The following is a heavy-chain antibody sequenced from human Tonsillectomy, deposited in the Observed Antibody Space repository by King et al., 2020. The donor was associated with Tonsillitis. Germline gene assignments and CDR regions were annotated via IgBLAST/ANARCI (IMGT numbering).Heavy chain of an antibody. V-gene: IGHV4-59*01. CDR1: GGSISSYY. D-gene: IGHD2-8*01. J-gene: IGHJ3*02. CDR2: MHYSGST. Sequence: LQLQESGPGLVEPSETLSLTCTVSGGSISSYYWSWIRQPPGKGLEWIGYMHYSGSTNYNPSLKSRVTTSVGTSKNQVSLNLTSVTAADTAVYYCARVMATNQAEVFDIWGQGTMVTVPS. CDR3: ARVMATNQAEVFDI.